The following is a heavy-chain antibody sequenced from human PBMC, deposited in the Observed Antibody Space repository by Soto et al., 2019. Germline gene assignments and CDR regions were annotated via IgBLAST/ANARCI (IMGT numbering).Heavy chain of an antibody. J-gene: IGHJ4*02. CDR1: GFTFSSYG. V-gene: IGHV3-30*18. CDR3: AKGQSSGWYAVDY. CDR2: ISYDGSNK. Sequence: QVQLVESGGGVVQPGRSLRLSCAASGFTFSSYGMHWVRQAPGKGLEWVAVISYDGSNKYYADSVKGRFTISRDNSKNTLYLLMNSLRAEDTAVYYCAKGQSSGWYAVDYWGQGTLVTVSS. D-gene: IGHD6-19*01.